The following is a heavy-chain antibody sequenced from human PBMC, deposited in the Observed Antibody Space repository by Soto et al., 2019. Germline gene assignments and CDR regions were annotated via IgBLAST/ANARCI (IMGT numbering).Heavy chain of an antibody. CDR3: ARGGDNRRWYYSV. CDR1: VFSISTHY. V-gene: IGHV4-59*11. D-gene: IGHD3-10*02. CDR2: IFYNGRT. Sequence: SGTXSLTCTVSVFSISTHYLTWIRQPPGKGLEWIGYIFYNGRTNYNPSLESRVTMSVDTSKSQLSLKLRSVTAADTAVYYCARGGDNRRWYYSVWGPGTLV. J-gene: IGHJ4*02.